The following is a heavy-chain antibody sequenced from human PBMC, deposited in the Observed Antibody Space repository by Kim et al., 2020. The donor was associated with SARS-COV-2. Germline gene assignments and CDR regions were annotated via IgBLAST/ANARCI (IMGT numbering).Heavy chain of an antibody. V-gene: IGHV1-58*01. CDR3: AADSGTYCGGDCPIIPLFDAFDI. CDR2: IVVGSGNT. D-gene: IGHD2-21*02. Sequence: SVKVSCKASGFTFTSSAVQWVRQARGQRLEWIGWIVVGSGNTNYAQKFQERVTITRDMSTSTAYMELSSLRSEDTAVYYCAADSGTYCGGDCPIIPLFDAFDIWGQGTMVTVSS. CDR1: GFTFTSSA. J-gene: IGHJ3*02.